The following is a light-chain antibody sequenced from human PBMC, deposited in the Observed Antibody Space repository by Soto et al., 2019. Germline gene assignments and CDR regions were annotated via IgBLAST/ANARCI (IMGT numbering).Light chain of an antibody. V-gene: IGKV3-20*01. Sequence: EIVLTQSPGTLSLSPGERATLSCRASQSVSSSYLAWYQQKAGQAPRLLIDGASSRATGIPDRFSGSGSGTDFTLTISSLEPEDFAVYYCQQYGSSPQTFGQGTRLEIK. CDR1: QSVSSSY. J-gene: IGKJ5*01. CDR3: QQYGSSPQT. CDR2: GAS.